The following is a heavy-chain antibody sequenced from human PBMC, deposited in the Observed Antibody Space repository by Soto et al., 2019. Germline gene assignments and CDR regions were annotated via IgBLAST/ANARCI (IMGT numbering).Heavy chain of an antibody. CDR1: GFTFRIYA. CDR2: ISGNGGT. V-gene: IGHV3-23*01. J-gene: IGHJ4*02. Sequence: GSLRLSCAASGFTFRIYAMSWVRQAPGKGLEWVSTISGNGGTSYADFVRGRFTISRDNSKNTLYLQMNSLRAEDTAVYYCAKDAPGSGWLSDYWGQGTRVTVSS. CDR3: AKDAPGSGWLSDY. D-gene: IGHD3-22*01.